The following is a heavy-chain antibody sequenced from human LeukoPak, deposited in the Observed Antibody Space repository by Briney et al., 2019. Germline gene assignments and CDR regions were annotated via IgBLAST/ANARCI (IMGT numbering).Heavy chain of an antibody. CDR1: GFTFSSYA. V-gene: IGHV3-30-3*01. D-gene: IGHD1-14*01. CDR3: ARDRQAWYTHFDY. CDR2: ISYDGSNK. J-gene: IGHJ4*02. Sequence: PGRSLRLSCAASGFTFSSYAMHWVRQAPGKGLEWAAVISYDGSNKYYADSVKGRFTISRDNSKNTLYLQMNSLRAEDTAVYYCARDRQAWYTHFDYWGQGTLVTVSS.